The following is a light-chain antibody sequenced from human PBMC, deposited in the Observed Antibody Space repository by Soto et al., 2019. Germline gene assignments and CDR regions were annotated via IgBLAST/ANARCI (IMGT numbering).Light chain of an antibody. CDR3: QQYLSYPYT. CDR2: AAA. CDR1: QGISSY. V-gene: IGKV1-8*01. J-gene: IGKJ2*01. Sequence: AIRXXQSPSSFSAXXXXRVTXTXXASQGISSYLAWYQQKPGKAPKLLIYAAATLQRGAPSRFSASGSGTDFTLTISRLQSEDFATYYCQQYLSYPYTFGQGTKLEI.